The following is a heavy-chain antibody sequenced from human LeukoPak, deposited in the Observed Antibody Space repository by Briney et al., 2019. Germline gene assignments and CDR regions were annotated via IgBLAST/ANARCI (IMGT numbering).Heavy chain of an antibody. Sequence: GGSLRLSCAASGFTFSSYWMSWVRQAPGKGLEWVANIKQDGSEKYYVDSVKGRFTISRDNAKNSLYLQMNSLRAEDTAVYYCARGSNTVVVPAAPDYWGQGTLVTVSS. CDR2: IKQDGSEK. J-gene: IGHJ4*02. V-gene: IGHV3-7*01. D-gene: IGHD2-2*01. CDR1: GFTFSSYW. CDR3: ARGSNTVVVPAAPDY.